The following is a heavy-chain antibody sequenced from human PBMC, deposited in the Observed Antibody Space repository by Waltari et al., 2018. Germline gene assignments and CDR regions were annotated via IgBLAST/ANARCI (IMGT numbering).Heavy chain of an antibody. D-gene: IGHD5-12*01. CDR3: ARREMATINSGAIDY. Sequence: QVQLQESGPGLVKPSETLSLTCAVSGYSISSGYYWSWIRQPTGKGLEWIGSIYHSGSTYYNPSLKSRVTISVDTSKNQFSLKLSSVTAADTAVYYCARREMATINSGAIDYWGQGTLVTVSS. CDR1: GYSISSGYY. CDR2: IYHSGST. V-gene: IGHV4-38-2*01. J-gene: IGHJ4*02.